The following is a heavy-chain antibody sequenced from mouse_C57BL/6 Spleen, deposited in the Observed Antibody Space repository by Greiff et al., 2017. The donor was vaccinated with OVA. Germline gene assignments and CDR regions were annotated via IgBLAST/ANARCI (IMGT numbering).Heavy chain of an antibody. V-gene: IGHV5-4*03. J-gene: IGHJ2*01. Sequence: EVKLMESGGGLVKPGGSLKLSCAASGFTFSSYAMSWVRQTPEKRLEWVATISDGGSYTYYPDNVKGRFTISRDNAKNNLYLQMSHLKSEDTAMYYCLGGDYLDYWGQGTTLTVSS. D-gene: IGHD4-1*01. CDR1: GFTFSSYA. CDR3: LGGDYLDY. CDR2: ISDGGSYT.